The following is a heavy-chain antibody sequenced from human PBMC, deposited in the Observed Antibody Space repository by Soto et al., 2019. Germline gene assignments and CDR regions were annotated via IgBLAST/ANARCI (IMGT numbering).Heavy chain of an antibody. V-gene: IGHV1-18*01. Sequence: QVQLVQSGAEVKKPGASVTVSCKASGYTFASYAISWMRQAPGQGLEWMGWISDYNGNTNYAQKRQGRVTMTTDTSTSTADMELRSLRSDDTAVYYCARDPPPPDFWGQGTLVTVSS. CDR2: ISDYNGNT. CDR3: ARDPPPPDF. J-gene: IGHJ4*02. CDR1: GYTFASYA.